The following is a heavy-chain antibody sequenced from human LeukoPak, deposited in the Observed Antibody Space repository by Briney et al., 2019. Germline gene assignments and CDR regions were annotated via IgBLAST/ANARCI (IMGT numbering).Heavy chain of an antibody. J-gene: IGHJ4*02. CDR2: IKSKTDGGTT. Sequence: GGSLRLSCAASGFXFSNAWISWVRQAPGKGLEWVGGIKSKTDGGTTDYAAPVKGRFTISGDDSKNTLYLQMNSLKTEDTAVYYCTTKLIREPDSWGQGTLVTVSS. V-gene: IGHV3-15*01. D-gene: IGHD2-15*01. CDR1: GFXFSNAW. CDR3: TTKLIREPDS.